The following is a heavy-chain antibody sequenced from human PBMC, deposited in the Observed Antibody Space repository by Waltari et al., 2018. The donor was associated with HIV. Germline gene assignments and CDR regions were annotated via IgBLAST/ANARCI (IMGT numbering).Heavy chain of an antibody. D-gene: IGHD4-4*01. CDR3: TRSSKLDY. CDR2: IRSRIYGGAT. CDR1: GFSFGDFA. Sequence: EVQLVEFGGGLVQPGRSLRLSCTGFGFSFGDFAISWFRRAPGKGLEWVGLIRSRIYGGATEYAASAKGRFTISRDDVKSVAYLQMNSLKTEDTAVYYCTRSSKLDYWGQGTLVTVSS. J-gene: IGHJ4*02. V-gene: IGHV3-49*03.